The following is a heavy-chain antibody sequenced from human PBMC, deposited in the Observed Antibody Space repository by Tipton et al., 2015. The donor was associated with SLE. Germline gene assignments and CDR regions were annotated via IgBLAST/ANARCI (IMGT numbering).Heavy chain of an antibody. CDR1: GGSFRGYY. CDR2: INHSGST. Sequence: TLSLTCAVYGGSFRGYYWSWIRQPPGKGLEWIGEINHSGSTNYNPSLKSRVTISVDTSKNQFSLKLSSVTAADTAVYYCARGAPLRLGPYFDYWGQGTLVTVSS. D-gene: IGHD4-17*01. V-gene: IGHV4-34*01. CDR3: ARGAPLRLGPYFDY. J-gene: IGHJ4*02.